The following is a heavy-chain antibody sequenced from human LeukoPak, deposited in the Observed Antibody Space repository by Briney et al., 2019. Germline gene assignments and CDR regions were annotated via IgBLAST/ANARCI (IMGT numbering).Heavy chain of an antibody. Sequence: GGSLRLSCAASGFTFSNYGMHWVRQAPGKGLEWVGRIKSKTDGGTTDYAAPVKGRFTISRDDSKNTLYLQMNSLKTEDTAVYYCTTISLGRYGSGSYYFRRDFDYWGQGTLVTVSS. CDR3: TTISLGRYGSGSYYFRRDFDY. CDR1: GFTFSNYG. V-gene: IGHV3-15*01. J-gene: IGHJ4*02. CDR2: IKSKTDGGTT. D-gene: IGHD3-10*01.